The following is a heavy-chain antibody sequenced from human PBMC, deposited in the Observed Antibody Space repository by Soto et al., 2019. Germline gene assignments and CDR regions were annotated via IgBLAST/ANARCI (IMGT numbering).Heavy chain of an antibody. V-gene: IGHV4-59*01. CDR3: ARTALGWFDP. CDR1: GGSISSYY. CDR2: IFYSGRSVST. D-gene: IGHD2-21*02. Sequence: SETLSLTCSVSGGSISSYYWSWIRQPPGKGLEWIGYIFYSGRSVSTNYNPSLKSRVTISVDTSKNQFSLKLSSVTAADTAVYYCARTALGWFDPWGQGTLVTVSS. J-gene: IGHJ5*02.